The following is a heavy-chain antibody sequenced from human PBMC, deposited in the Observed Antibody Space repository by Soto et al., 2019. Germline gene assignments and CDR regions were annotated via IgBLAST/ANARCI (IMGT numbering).Heavy chain of an antibody. CDR2: IWYDGSNK. CDR3: ARDKGSTNWFDP. J-gene: IGHJ5*02. V-gene: IGHV3-33*01. D-gene: IGHD2-2*01. CDR1: GFTFSNDG. Sequence: QVKLVESGGGVVQPGRSLRLSCAASGFTFSNDGMHWVRQAPGKGLEWVAVIWYDGSNKYYADSVKGRFTISRDNSKNTLYLQMNSLRAEDTAVYYCARDKGSTNWFDPWGQGTLVTVSS.